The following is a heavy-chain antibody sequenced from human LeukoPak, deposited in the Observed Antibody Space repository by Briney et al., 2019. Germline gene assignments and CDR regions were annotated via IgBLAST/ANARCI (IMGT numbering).Heavy chain of an antibody. V-gene: IGHV3-9*01. CDR1: GFTFDDYA. Sequence: GGSLRLSCAASGFTFDDYAMHWVRQAPGKGLEWVSGISWNSGSIGYADSVKGRFTISRDNAKNSLYLQMNSLRAEDTALYYCAKDMGYSSGWYTAFDIWGQGTMVTVSS. CDR3: AKDMGYSSGWYTAFDI. D-gene: IGHD6-19*01. J-gene: IGHJ3*02. CDR2: ISWNSGSI.